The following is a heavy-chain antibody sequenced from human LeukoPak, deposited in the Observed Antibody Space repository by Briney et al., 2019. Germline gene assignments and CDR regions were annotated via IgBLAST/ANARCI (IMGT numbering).Heavy chain of an antibody. D-gene: IGHD2-2*01. CDR1: GGSFSGYY. J-gene: IGHJ5*02. CDR2: INHSGST. Sequence: SETLSLTCAVYGGSFSGYYWSWIRQPPGKGLEWIGEINHSGSTNYNPSLKSRVTISVDTSKNQFSLKLSSVTAADTAVYYCAKARGCTSCQNWFDPWGQGTLVTVSS. V-gene: IGHV4-34*01. CDR3: AKARGCTSCQNWFDP.